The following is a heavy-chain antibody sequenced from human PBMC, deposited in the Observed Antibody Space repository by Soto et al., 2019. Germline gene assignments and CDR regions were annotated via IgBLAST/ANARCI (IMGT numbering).Heavy chain of an antibody. CDR3: ARDRGIQLWVYYYYGMDV. Sequence: PSETLSLTCTVAGGSISGHYWSWIRQAPGKGLEWLGYVYHTGFTSYNPPLRSRVIAAVDTSKNQFSLQLNSVTPEDTAVYYCARDRGIQLWVYYYYGMDVWGQGTTVTVSS. J-gene: IGHJ6*02. D-gene: IGHD5-18*01. V-gene: IGHV4-59*11. CDR2: VYHTGFT. CDR1: GGSISGHY.